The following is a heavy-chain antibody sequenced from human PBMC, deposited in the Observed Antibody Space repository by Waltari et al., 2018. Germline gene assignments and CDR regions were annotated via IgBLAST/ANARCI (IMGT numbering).Heavy chain of an antibody. Sequence: QVQLVQSGAEVKKPGASVKVSCKPSESTSTIYDFNWVRQATGQGLEWVGWMKRNGNTGNAQRFQGRVAMTRDASKSTAFLELNSLRSEDTAVYYCARYIDGQGFVLWGQGTKVTVSS. CDR3: ARYIDGQGFVL. D-gene: IGHD3-9*01. CDR2: MKRNGNT. J-gene: IGHJ3*01. V-gene: IGHV1-8*01. CDR1: ESTSTIYD.